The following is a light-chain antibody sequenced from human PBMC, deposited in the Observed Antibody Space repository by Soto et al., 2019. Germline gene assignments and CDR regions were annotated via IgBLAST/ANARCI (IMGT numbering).Light chain of an antibody. CDR1: QSVSGSY. CDR2: DAS. J-gene: IGKJ5*01. Sequence: EIMLTQAPGTLSLSPGDRATLSCRASQSVSGSYLAWYQQKPGQAPRLLIYDASSRATGIPDRFSGSGSGTDFTLTISNLEPEDFAVYYCQQRSYWITFGQGTRLEIK. CDR3: QQRSYWIT. V-gene: IGKV3D-20*02.